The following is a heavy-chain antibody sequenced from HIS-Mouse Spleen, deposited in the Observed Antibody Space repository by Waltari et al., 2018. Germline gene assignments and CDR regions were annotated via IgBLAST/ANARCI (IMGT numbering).Heavy chain of an antibody. D-gene: IGHD6-6*01. Sequence: EVQLVESGGGLVKPGGSLRLSCAASGFTFSSYSMNWVRQAPGKGLEWVSSIISSSSYIYYADSGKGRFTISRDNAKNSLYLQMNSLRAEDTAVYYCARGSSSFPDYWGQGTLVTVSS. CDR2: IISSSSYI. J-gene: IGHJ4*02. V-gene: IGHV3-21*01. CDR3: ARGSSSFPDY. CDR1: GFTFSSYS.